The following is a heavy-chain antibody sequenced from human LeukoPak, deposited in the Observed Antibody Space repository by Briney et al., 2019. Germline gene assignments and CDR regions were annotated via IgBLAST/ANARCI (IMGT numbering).Heavy chain of an antibody. V-gene: IGHV3-33*06. CDR3: AKSLSSWSNYFDY. CDR1: GFTFSSYG. CDR2: IWYDGSNK. D-gene: IGHD6-13*01. J-gene: IGHJ4*02. Sequence: PGRSLRLSCAASGFTFSSYGMHWVRQAPGKGLEWVAVIWYDGSNKYYADSVKGRFTISRDNSKNTLYLQMNSLRAEDTAVYYCAKSLSSWSNYFDYWGQGTLVTVSS.